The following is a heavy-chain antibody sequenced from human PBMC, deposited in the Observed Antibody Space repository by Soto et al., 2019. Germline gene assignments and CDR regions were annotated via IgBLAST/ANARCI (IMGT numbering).Heavy chain of an antibody. CDR1: GFNFGNHW. D-gene: IGHD2-21*02. J-gene: IGHJ5*02. V-gene: IGHV3-74*01. CDR3: ARESGDWPLNWFDP. CDR2: ITSDGKSK. Sequence: GGSLRLSCAASGFNFGNHWMHWVRQRPGEGLAWVSRITSDGKSKAYAESVKGRFAISRDNAKNTLYLQMNGLTAEDTAVYYCARESGDWPLNWFDPWGLGTLVTVSS.